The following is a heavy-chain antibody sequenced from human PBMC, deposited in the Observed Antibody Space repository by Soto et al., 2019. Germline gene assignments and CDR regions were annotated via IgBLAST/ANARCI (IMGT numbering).Heavy chain of an antibody. CDR2: IRDIGGST. J-gene: IGHJ3*02. D-gene: IGHD1-26*01. Sequence: PWGSLRLSCAASGVTFSSYAMSWVRQPPGKGLEWVGGIRDIGGSTYYADLVKGRFTISRENSKNTLYLKMKSLSAEDTAVYFCGKGQSYSTSDAFDIWGQGTMVTVSS. V-gene: IGHV3-23*01. CDR3: GKGQSYSTSDAFDI. CDR1: GVTFSSYA.